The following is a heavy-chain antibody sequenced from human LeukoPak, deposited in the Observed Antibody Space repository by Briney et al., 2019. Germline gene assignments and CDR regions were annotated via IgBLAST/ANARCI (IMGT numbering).Heavy chain of an antibody. CDR3: AKGWGTLDY. CDR1: GFTFSSYG. D-gene: IGHD1-14*01. J-gene: IGHJ4*02. Sequence: PGGSLSPSCAASGFTFSSYGMHWVRKAPGKGLEWVAVISYDGSNKYYADSVKGRFTISRDNSKNTLYLQMNSLRAEDTAVYYCAKGWGTLDYWGQGTLVTVSS. CDR2: ISYDGSNK. V-gene: IGHV3-30*18.